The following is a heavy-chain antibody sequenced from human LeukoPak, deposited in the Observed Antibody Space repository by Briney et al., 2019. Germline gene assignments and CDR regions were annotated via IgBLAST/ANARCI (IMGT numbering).Heavy chain of an antibody. D-gene: IGHD3-22*01. CDR1: GGSFSGYY. J-gene: IGHJ4*02. Sequence: SETLSLTCAVYGGSFSGYYWSWIRQPPGKGLEWIGEINHSGSTYYNPSLKSRVTISVDSSKNQFSLKLTSVTAADTAVYYCATLGEYYDSSGYYHNWGQGTLVTVSS. CDR2: INHSGST. V-gene: IGHV4-34*01. CDR3: ATLGEYYDSSGYYHN.